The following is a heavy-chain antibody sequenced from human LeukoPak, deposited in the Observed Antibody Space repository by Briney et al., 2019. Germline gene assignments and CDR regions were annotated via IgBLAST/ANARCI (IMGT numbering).Heavy chain of an antibody. CDR3: ARISGGSFDY. J-gene: IGHJ4*02. CDR2: ISHIGRT. Sequence: PSETLSLTCAVSGDSFSSHYWTWIRQSPGTGLEWIGYISHIGRTNYNPSLKSRVTISIDTSKNQFSLKLRSVTAADTAVYYCARISGGSFDYWGQGTLVTVSS. V-gene: IGHV4-59*11. D-gene: IGHD3-16*01. CDR1: GDSFSSHY.